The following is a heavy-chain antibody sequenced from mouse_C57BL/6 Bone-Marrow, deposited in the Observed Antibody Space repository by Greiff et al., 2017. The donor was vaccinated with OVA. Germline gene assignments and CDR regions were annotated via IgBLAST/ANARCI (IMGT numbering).Heavy chain of an antibody. CDR2: IDPENGDT. Sequence: EVQLQESGAELVRPGASVKLSCTASGFNFKDDYMHWVKQRPEQGLEWIGWIDPENGDTEYASKFQGKATITADTSSNTAYLQLSSLTSEDTAVYYCTTSPYDYDWYFDVWGTGTTVTVSS. CDR3: TTSPYDYDWYFDV. CDR1: GFNFKDDY. D-gene: IGHD2-4*01. V-gene: IGHV14-4*01. J-gene: IGHJ1*03.